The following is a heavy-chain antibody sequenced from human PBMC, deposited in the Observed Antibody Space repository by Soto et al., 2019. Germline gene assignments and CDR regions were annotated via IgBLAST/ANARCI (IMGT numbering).Heavy chain of an antibody. CDR2: ILSIGTTI. V-gene: IGHV3-48*03. CDR1: GFRFSDYE. CDR3: ARGMDIVATIGFDS. Sequence: EVQLMESGGGLVQPGGTLRLSCATSGFRFSDYEMNWVRQAPGKGLEWVAYILSIGTTIYYTDSVKGRFPISRDNTKNLLYLQMNSLRVEDTGVYYCARGMDIVATIGFDSWGQGTMVTVSS. J-gene: IGHJ4*02. D-gene: IGHD5-12*01.